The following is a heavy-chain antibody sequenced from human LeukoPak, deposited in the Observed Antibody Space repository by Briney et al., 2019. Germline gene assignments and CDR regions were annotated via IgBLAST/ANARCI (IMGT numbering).Heavy chain of an antibody. CDR1: GFPFISYT. Sequence: GSLRLSCAASGFPFISYTMNWVRQAPGKGLEWVPSISSTISTIYYADSVQGRFTISRDNAKNSLYLQMNSLRDEDTAVYYCARVDLYGSAWGTFDYWGQGTLVTVSS. J-gene: IGHJ4*02. D-gene: IGHD6-19*01. CDR3: ARVDLYGSAWGTFDY. V-gene: IGHV3-48*02. CDR2: ISSTISTI.